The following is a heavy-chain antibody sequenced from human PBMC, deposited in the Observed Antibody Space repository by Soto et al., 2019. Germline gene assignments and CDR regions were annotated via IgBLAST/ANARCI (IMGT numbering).Heavy chain of an antibody. Sequence: LRLSCAVSGFSSSSYAMAWVRQAPGKGLEWVSAISGSGGNTYYADSAKGRFTISRDNSKNTLYLQMNSLRAEDTAVYYCARDQSYDFWSEFDYWGQGMLVTVSS. J-gene: IGHJ4*02. D-gene: IGHD3-3*01. V-gene: IGHV3-23*01. CDR3: ARDQSYDFWSEFDY. CDR2: ISGSGGNT. CDR1: GFSSSSYA.